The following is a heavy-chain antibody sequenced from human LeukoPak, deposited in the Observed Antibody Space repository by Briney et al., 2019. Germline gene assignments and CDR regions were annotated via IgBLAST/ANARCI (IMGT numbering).Heavy chain of an antibody. J-gene: IGHJ4*02. V-gene: IGHV3-23*01. CDR2: IRGSGGST. D-gene: IGHD6-13*01. CDR1: GFTFSSYD. CDR3: AKVDAAGTYYFDY. Sequence: PGGSLRLSCAACGFTFSSYDMSGVRQSPGKGLEWVSAIRGSGGSTYYADSGKGWVTLSRDNSKNTLYLQMNSLRAEDTAVYYCAKVDAAGTYYFDYWGQGTLVTVSS.